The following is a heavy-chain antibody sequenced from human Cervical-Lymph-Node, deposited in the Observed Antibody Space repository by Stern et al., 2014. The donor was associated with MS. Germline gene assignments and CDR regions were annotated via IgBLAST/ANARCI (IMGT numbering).Heavy chain of an antibody. CDR1: GVSISSFY. V-gene: IGHV4-59*01. D-gene: IGHD6-13*01. CDR2: IYDSGRT. CDR3: ARARWYYFGMDV. Sequence: GQLQESGPGLVKASETLSLTCTVSGVSISSFYWSWVRQPPGKGVEWIGYIYDSGRTNYNPSLKSRVTISVDTSKNQFSLKVSSVTAADTAVYYCARARWYYFGMDVWGQGTPVTVSS. J-gene: IGHJ6*02.